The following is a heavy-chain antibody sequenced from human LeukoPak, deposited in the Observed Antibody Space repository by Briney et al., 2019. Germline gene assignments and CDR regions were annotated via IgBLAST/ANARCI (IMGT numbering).Heavy chain of an antibody. Sequence: GGSLRLSCAASGFTFSSYGMPWVRQAPGKGLEWVAVISYDGSNKYYADSVKGRFTISRDNSKNTLYLQMNSLRAEDTAVYYCAKPCGGDCYYGMDVWGQGTTVTVSS. J-gene: IGHJ6*02. CDR1: GFTFSSYG. V-gene: IGHV3-30*18. CDR2: ISYDGSNK. CDR3: AKPCGGDCYYGMDV. D-gene: IGHD2-21*01.